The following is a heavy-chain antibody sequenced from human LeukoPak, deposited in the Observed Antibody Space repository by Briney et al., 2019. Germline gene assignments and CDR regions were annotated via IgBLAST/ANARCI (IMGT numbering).Heavy chain of an antibody. CDR2: LYHSGST. Sequence: SETLSLTCTVSGGSISSYYWSWIRQPPGKGLEWIGYLYHSGSTSYNPSLKSRVTISVDTSKNQFSLKLRSVTAADTAVYYCARAGIIGTTQDYWGQGTLVTVSS. V-gene: IGHV4-59*01. J-gene: IGHJ4*02. CDR1: GGSISSYY. CDR3: ARAGIIGTTQDY. D-gene: IGHD1-20*01.